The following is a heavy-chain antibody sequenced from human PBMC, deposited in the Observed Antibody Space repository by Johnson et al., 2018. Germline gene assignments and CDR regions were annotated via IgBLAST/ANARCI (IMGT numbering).Heavy chain of an antibody. Sequence: VQLQESGGGLVQPGRSLRLSCRASGFTFGDYTMSWFRQAPGKGLEWVGFTRSKAYGGTTEYAASVKGRFTISRDDSKSIAYLQMNSLKTEDTAVYYCTRDGGKGGFYYYYMDVWGKGTTVTVSS. CDR3: TRDGGKGGFYYYYMDV. CDR1: GFTFGDYT. CDR2: TRSKAYGGTT. J-gene: IGHJ6*03. V-gene: IGHV3-49*03. D-gene: IGHD3-16*01.